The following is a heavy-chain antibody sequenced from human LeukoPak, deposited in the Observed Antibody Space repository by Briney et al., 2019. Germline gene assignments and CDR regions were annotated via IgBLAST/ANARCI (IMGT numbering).Heavy chain of an antibody. V-gene: IGHV3-64D*09. Sequence: GGSLRLSCSGSGFTFSRHNMHWVRQAPGKGLEYVSAISYNGDSTYYVDSVKGRFTISRDNSKNALDLQMSSLRPEDAAVYYCVSDRETQEQIWGPGTLVTVSS. CDR1: GFTFSRHN. J-gene: IGHJ3*02. CDR2: ISYNGDST. D-gene: IGHD1-26*01. CDR3: VSDRETQEQI.